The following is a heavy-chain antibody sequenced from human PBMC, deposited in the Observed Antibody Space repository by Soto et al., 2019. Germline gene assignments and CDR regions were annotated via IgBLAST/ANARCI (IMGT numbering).Heavy chain of an antibody. D-gene: IGHD2-2*01. J-gene: IGHJ5*02. CDR2: IFDGGSA. CDR3: ASTTSWAIPPSILHNWFDP. Sequence: PSETLSLTCTVSGGTITYYYWSWIRQAPGKGLEWLGYIFDGGSANYNPSLKSRVTISVDTSKNQFSLKLSSVTAADTAVYYCASTTSWAIPPSILHNWFDPWGQGTLVTVSS. V-gene: IGHV4-59*08. CDR1: GGTITYYY.